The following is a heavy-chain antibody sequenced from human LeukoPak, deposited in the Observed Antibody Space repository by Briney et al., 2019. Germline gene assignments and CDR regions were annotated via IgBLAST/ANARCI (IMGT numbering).Heavy chain of an antibody. Sequence: SETLSLTCTVSGGSISSYYWSWIRQHPGKGLEWIGYIYYSGSTYYNPSLKSRVTISVDTSKNQFSLKLSSVTAADTAVYYCARVPTRYSTTFDYWGQGTLVTVSS. D-gene: IGHD5-18*01. V-gene: IGHV4-59*06. CDR2: IYYSGST. CDR3: ARVPTRYSTTFDY. J-gene: IGHJ4*02. CDR1: GGSISSYY.